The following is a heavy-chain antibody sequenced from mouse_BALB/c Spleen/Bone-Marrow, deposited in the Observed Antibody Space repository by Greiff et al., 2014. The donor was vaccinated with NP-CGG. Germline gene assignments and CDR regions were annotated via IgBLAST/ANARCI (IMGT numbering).Heavy chain of an antibody. J-gene: IGHJ4*01. D-gene: IGHD1-1*01. Sequence: DVQLQESGPELVKPGASMKISCKASGYSFTGYTMNWVKQSHGKNLEWIGLINPYNGGTSYNQKFKGKATLTVDKSSSTAYMELLSLTSEDSAVYYCARGITTVVPYAMDYWGQGTSVTVSS. CDR2: INPYNGGT. CDR1: GYSFTGYT. CDR3: ARGITTVVPYAMDY. V-gene: IGHV1-18*01.